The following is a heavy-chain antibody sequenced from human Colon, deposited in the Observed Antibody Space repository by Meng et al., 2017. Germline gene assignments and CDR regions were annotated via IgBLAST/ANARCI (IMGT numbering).Heavy chain of an antibody. D-gene: IGHD2-15*01. CDR3: ARSLGYCSGGRCAKEIFDY. J-gene: IGHJ4*02. V-gene: IGHV4-4*02. CDR2: IYHSGST. Sequence: SETLSLTCAVSGGSISSSNWWSWVRQPPGKGLEWIGEIYHSGSTNYNPSLKSRVTISVDKSKNQFSLKLSSVTAADTAVYYWARSLGYCSGGRCAKEIFDYWGQGTLVTVSS. CDR1: GGSISSSNW.